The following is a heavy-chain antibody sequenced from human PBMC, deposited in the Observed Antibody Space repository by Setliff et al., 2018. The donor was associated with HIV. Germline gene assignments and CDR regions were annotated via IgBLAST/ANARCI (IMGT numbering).Heavy chain of an antibody. J-gene: IGHJ4*02. CDR2: IYTSGST. CDR1: GGPISSGSYF. D-gene: IGHD6-19*01. V-gene: IGHV4-61*02. Sequence: PSETLSLTCTVSGGPISSGSYFWTWIRQPAGKGLEWIGRIYTSGSTNYNPSLKSRVTLSVDTSKNQFSLKMSSVTAADTAVYYCARDGGSSGWYFVLGYSDYWGPGTLVTVSS. CDR3: ARDGGSSGWYFVLGYSDY.